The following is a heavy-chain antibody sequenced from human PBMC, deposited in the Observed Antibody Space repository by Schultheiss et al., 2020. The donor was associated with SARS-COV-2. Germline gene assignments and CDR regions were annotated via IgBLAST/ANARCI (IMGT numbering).Heavy chain of an antibody. CDR2: IYPGDSDT. J-gene: IGHJ3*01. D-gene: IGHD3-10*01. Sequence: GESLKISCKGSGYRFTSYWIGWVRQMPGKGLEWMGIIYPGDSDTRYSPSFQGQVTISADKSISTAYLQWDNLKASDTAMYYCARPMRGISEPFDVWGQGTMVTVSS. CDR1: GYRFTSYW. V-gene: IGHV5-51*01. CDR3: ARPMRGISEPFDV.